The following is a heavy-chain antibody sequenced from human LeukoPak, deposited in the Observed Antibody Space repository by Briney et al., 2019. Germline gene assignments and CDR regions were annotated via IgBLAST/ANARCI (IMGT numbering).Heavy chain of an antibody. V-gene: IGHV3-30*18. CDR1: GFTFSTYW. CDR2: ISSDVNSE. CDR3: AKDRDPPRFGYNLKGPFDY. D-gene: IGHD5-24*01. Sequence: GGSLRLSCAASGFTFSTYWMSWVRQAPGKGLEWVAVISSDVNSEYYADSVKGRFTISRDNSKNTLYLQMNSLRAEDTAVYYCAKDRDPPRFGYNLKGPFDYWGQGTLVTVSS. J-gene: IGHJ4*02.